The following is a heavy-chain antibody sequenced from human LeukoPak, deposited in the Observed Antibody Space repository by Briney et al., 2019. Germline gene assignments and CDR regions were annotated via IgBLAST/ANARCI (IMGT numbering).Heavy chain of an antibody. CDR2: IYSGGST. CDR1: GFTVSSNY. J-gene: IGHJ4*02. CDR3: ARALDGGPTS. Sequence: PGGSLRLSCPATGFTVSSNYMSWVRQAPGKGLEWVSVIYSGGSTYYADSVKGRFTISRDNSKNTLYLQMNSLRAEDTAVYYCARALDGGPTSWGQGTLVTVSS. D-gene: IGHD4-23*01. V-gene: IGHV3-66*01.